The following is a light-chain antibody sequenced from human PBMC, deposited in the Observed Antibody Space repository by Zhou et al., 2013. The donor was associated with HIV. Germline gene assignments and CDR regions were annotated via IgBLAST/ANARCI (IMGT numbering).Light chain of an antibody. CDR3: QQYGSSPLT. CDR2: DAS. J-gene: IGKJ4*01. V-gene: IGKV3-20*01. CDR1: QSISIH. Sequence: EIVMTQSPAALSVSPGERATLSCRASQSISIHLAWYQQKFGQAPRLLIYDASTRAAGIPDRFSAIGSGTDFSLTISRLEPEDFAEYYCQQYGSSPLTFGGGTKVEIK.